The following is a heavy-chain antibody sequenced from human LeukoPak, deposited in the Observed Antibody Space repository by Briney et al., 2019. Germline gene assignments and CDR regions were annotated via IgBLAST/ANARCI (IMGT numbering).Heavy chain of an antibody. D-gene: IGHD3-10*01. J-gene: IGHJ4*02. V-gene: IGHV3-23*01. CDR2: ISPSGDIK. Sequence: PGGSLRLSCAASGFTFSNWMNWVRQAPGKGLEWVSGISPSGDIKYYADSVKGRFTISRDNSKNTVYLEVISLTDEDTAVYYCAKDDAWLRYGEWSQGTLVTVSS. CDR1: GFTFSNW. CDR3: AKDDAWLRYGE.